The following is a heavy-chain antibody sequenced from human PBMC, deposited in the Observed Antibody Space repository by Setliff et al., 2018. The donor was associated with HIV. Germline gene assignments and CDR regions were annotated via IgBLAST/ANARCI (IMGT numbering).Heavy chain of an antibody. CDR3: ARDRQTSYHDFWSGYSNFDY. CDR2: INAGNGDT. CDR1: GYTFSAYA. Sequence: ASVKVSCKASGYTFSAYAIHWVRQAPGQRLEWMGWINAGNGDTKYSQKFQSRVTIIRDTSASTAYMELSSLRSEDTAVYYCARDRQTSYHDFWSGYSNFDYWGQGTLVTVSS. D-gene: IGHD3-3*01. V-gene: IGHV1-3*01. J-gene: IGHJ4*02.